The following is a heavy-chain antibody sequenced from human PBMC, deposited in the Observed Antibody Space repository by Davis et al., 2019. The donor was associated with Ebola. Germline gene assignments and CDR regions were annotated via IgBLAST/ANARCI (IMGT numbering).Heavy chain of an antibody. J-gene: IGHJ4*02. CDR3: AKDLAPSGAVTFDF. V-gene: IGHV3-23*01. CDR2: ISDSGGST. D-gene: IGHD4-11*01. Sequence: GESLKISCAASGFTFSSYAMSWVRQVPGKGLEWVSAISDSGGSTYYTDSVKGRFTISRDNSKNTLYLQMNSLRAEDTAVYYCAKDLAPSGAVTFDFWGQVTLVTVSS. CDR1: GFTFSSYA.